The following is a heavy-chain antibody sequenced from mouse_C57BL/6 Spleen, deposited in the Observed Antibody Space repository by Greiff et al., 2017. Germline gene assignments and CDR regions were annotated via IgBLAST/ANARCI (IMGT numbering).Heavy chain of an antibody. CDR3: ARVLYDGYYIDY. CDR2: ISSGGSYT. J-gene: IGHJ2*01. V-gene: IGHV5-6*01. CDR1: GFTFSSYG. Sequence: EVQGVESGGDLVKPGGSLKLSCAASGFTFSSYGMSWVRQTPDKRLEWVATISSGGSYTYYPDSVKGRFTISRDNAKNTLYLQMSSLKSEDTAMYYCARVLYDGYYIDYWGQGTTLTVSS. D-gene: IGHD2-3*01.